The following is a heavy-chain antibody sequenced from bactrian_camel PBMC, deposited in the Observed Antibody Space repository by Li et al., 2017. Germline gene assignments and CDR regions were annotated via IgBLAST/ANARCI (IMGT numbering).Heavy chain of an antibody. CDR2: IRRDDLT. Sequence: HVQLVESGGGSVQAGESLRLSCAPSGLSVSDSSMAWFRQSPGKEPEAVAAIRRDDLTAYTDSVKGRFTISKDNAENSLFLQMSNLKPEDTAMYYCAADCELRYGHFDFDIGSRGQGTQVTVS. CDR1: GLSVSDSS. V-gene: IGHV3S55*01. J-gene: IGHJ4*01. CDR3: AADCELRYGHFDFDIGS. D-gene: IGHD2*01.